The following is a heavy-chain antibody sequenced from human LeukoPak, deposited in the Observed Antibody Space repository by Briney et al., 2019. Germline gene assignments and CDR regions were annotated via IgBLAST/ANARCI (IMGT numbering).Heavy chain of an antibody. CDR2: LYYSGST. V-gene: IGHV4-39*01. D-gene: IGHD7-27*01. CDR1: GGSISSSGYY. J-gene: IGHJ5*02. CDR3: ARQILTGDSGRGWFDP. Sequence: SETLSLTCTVSGGSISSSGYYWGWIRQPPGKGLEWIGSLYYSGSTYYNPSLKSRVTISGDTAKNQFPLKLSSVAAADTAIYYCARQILTGDSGRGWFDPWGQGTLVTVSS.